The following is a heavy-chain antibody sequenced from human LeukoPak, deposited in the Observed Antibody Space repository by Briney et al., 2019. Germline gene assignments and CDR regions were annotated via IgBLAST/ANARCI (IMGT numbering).Heavy chain of an antibody. CDR1: GFTFSDYY. D-gene: IGHD4-23*01. V-gene: IGHV4-34*01. CDR2: INHSGST. Sequence: GSLRLSCAASGFTFSDYYMGWIRQPPGKGLEWIGEINHSGSTNYNPSLKSRVTISVDTSKNQFSLKLSSVTAADTAVYYCARGFGGNSKVYWGQGTLVTVSS. J-gene: IGHJ4*02. CDR3: ARGFGGNSKVY.